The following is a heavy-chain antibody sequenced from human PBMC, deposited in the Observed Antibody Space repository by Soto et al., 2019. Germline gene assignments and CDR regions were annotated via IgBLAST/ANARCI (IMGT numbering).Heavy chain of an antibody. CDR3: ARGIGGDGYLSKCFET. J-gene: IGHJ5*02. D-gene: IGHD2-21*01. Sequence: QIQLVQSGAEVKKPGSSVKVSCKASGGTFRSYGISWVRQAPGQGLEWMGKIIPIFGTANYAQKFQGRVTITADEFTNTTDMDFRILRYKETALYYCARGIGGDGYLSKCFETWGQGTQVIVST. V-gene: IGHV1-69*15. CDR2: IIPIFGTA. CDR1: GGTFRSYG.